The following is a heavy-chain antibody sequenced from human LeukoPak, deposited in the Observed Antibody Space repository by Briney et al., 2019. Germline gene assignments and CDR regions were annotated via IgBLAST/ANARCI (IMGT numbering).Heavy chain of an antibody. Sequence: GGSLRLSCAASGFTFSSFAMSWVRQNAEKGLEWVSAITHSGGDTYHADSVKGRLTNPRDNSKNTIYLQMNSLRVEDTAVYYCAKGSSSSRPYYCDFWGEGTLVTVSS. CDR3: AKGSSSSRPYYCDF. D-gene: IGHD6-6*01. CDR2: ITHSGGDT. J-gene: IGHJ4*02. V-gene: IGHV3-23*01. CDR1: GFTFSSFA.